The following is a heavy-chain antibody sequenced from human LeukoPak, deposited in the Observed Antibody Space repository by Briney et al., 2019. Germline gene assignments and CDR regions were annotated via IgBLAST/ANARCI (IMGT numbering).Heavy chain of an antibody. Sequence: GESLKISCKGSGYSFTSYWIGWVRQMPGKGLEWMGIIYPGDSDTRYSPSFQGQVTISADKSISTAYLQWSSLKASDTAMYYCARQIDGYSYGRKNYYYMDVWGKGTTVTVSS. CDR1: GYSFTSYW. V-gene: IGHV5-51*01. J-gene: IGHJ6*03. CDR3: ARQIDGYSYGRKNYYYMDV. CDR2: IYPGDSDT. D-gene: IGHD5-18*01.